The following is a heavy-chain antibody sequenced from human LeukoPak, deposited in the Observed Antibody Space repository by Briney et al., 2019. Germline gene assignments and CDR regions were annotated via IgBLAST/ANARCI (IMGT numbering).Heavy chain of an antibody. D-gene: IGHD1-26*01. CDR3: ARDPYNESYGAYYFYYMDV. V-gene: IGHV3-21*01. CDR2: ITSSSSYV. Sequence: GGSLRLSCAASGFTFSTYNMNWVRQAPGKGLEWLSSITSSSSYVFYADSVKGRFTISRDNAKNSLYLQINSLRAEDTAVYYCARDPYNESYGAYYFYYMDVWGKGTTVTVSS. CDR1: GFTFSTYN. J-gene: IGHJ6*03.